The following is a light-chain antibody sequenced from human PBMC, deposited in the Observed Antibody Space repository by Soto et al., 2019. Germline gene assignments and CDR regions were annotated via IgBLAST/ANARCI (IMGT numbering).Light chain of an antibody. Sequence: EIALTQSPATLSLSPGERATLSCRASRSVNSFLAWYQQKPGQAPRLLIYDVSNRATGIPARFSGSGSGTDFSLSISSLEPEDFAVYFCQQRSDWPITFGQGTRLEIK. CDR3: QQRSDWPIT. CDR2: DVS. J-gene: IGKJ5*01. V-gene: IGKV3-11*01. CDR1: RSVNSF.